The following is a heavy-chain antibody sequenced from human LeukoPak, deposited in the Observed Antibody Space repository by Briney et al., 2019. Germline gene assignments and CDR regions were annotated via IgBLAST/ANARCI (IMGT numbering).Heavy chain of an antibody. J-gene: IGHJ4*02. CDR3: AKVRSGGWYYFDY. CDR1: GFTFSSYA. Sequence: AGGSLRLSCAASGFTFSSYAMSWVRQAPGKGLEWVSAISGSGGSTYYADSVKGRFTISRDNSKNTLYLQMNSLRAEDTAVYYCAKVRSGGWYYFDYWGQGTLVTVPS. CDR2: ISGSGGST. V-gene: IGHV3-23*01. D-gene: IGHD6-19*01.